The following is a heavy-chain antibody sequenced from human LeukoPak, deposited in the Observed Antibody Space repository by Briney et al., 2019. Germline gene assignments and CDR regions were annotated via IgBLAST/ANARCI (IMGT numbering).Heavy chain of an antibody. D-gene: IGHD3-22*01. CDR1: GFTFSSYA. J-gene: IGHJ4*02. CDR3: VTWYYYDSSGFDY. CDR2: ISSNGGST. V-gene: IGHV3-64D*06. Sequence: GGSLRLSCSASGFTFSSYAMHWVRQAPGKGLEYVSAISSNGGSTYYADSVKGRFTISRDNSKNTLYLQMSSLRAEDTAVYYCVTWYYYDSSGFDYWGQGTLVTVSS.